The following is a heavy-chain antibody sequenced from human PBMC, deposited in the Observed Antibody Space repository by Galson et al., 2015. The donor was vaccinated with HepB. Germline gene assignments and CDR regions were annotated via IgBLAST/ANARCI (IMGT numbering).Heavy chain of an antibody. CDR2: IKMKTDGGTT. V-gene: IGHV3-15*07. CDR1: GFNFIDAW. Sequence: SLRLSCAASGFNFIDAWMNWVRQAPGKGLEWVGRIKMKTDGGTTDYAAPVKGRFFISRDGSKNTLYLQMNSLRTEDTAVYYCLYCYDSSAYSYFDYWGQGVLVTVSS. D-gene: IGHD3-22*01. CDR3: LYCYDSSAYSYFDY. J-gene: IGHJ4*02.